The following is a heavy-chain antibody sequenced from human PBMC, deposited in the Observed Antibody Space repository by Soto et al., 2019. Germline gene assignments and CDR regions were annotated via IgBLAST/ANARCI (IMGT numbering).Heavy chain of an antibody. Sequence: PSETLSLTCAVYGGSFSGYYWSWIRQPPGKGLEWIGEINHSGSTNYNPSLKSRVTMSVDTSKNQFSLKLSSVTAVDTAVYYCARATIDSSYGMDVWGQGTTVTVSS. D-gene: IGHD6-13*01. CDR1: GGSFSGYY. CDR2: INHSGST. J-gene: IGHJ6*02. CDR3: ARATIDSSYGMDV. V-gene: IGHV4-34*01.